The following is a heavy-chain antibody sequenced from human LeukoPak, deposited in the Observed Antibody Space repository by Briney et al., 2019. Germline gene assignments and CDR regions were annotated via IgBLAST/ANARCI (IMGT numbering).Heavy chain of an antibody. CDR1: GFTFSSYA. CDR2: ISGSGGNT. D-gene: IGHD2-21*02. J-gene: IGHJ4*02. Sequence: GGSLRLSCAASGFTFSSYAMSWVRQAPGKGLEWLSVISGSGGNTHYADSVKGRLTISRDTSKNTLYLQIDSLTTDDTAIYYCARRTITAGGDCLDYWGQGTLITVSS. V-gene: IGHV3-23*01. CDR3: ARRTITAGGDCLDY.